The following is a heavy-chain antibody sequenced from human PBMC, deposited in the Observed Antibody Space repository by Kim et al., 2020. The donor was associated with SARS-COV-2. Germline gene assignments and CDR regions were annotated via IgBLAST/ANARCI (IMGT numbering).Heavy chain of an antibody. J-gene: IGHJ4*02. CDR2: IYYSGST. CDR3: ARVVFQGLEAARLYYFDY. Sequence: SETLSLTCTVSGGSISSYYWSWIRQPPGKGLEWIGYIYYSGSTNYNPSLKSRVTISVDTSKNQFSLKLSSVTAADTAVYYCARVVFQGLEAARLYYFDYWGQGTLVTVSS. V-gene: IGHV4-59*01. CDR1: GGSISSYY. D-gene: IGHD6-6*01.